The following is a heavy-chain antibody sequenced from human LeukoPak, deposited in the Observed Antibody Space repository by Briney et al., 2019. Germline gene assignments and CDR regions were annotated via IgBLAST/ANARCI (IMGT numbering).Heavy chain of an antibody. CDR3: ARDTGGTYRHPYDFDY. V-gene: IGHV1-18*01. CDR2: ISAYNGNT. Sequence: ASVKVSCKASGYTFSTYGISWVRQAPGQGLEWMGWISAYNGNTNYAPNLQGRVTMTTDTSTSTAYMELRSLKSDDTAVYYCARDTGGTYRHPYDFDYWGQGTLVTVSS. D-gene: IGHD1-26*01. J-gene: IGHJ4*02. CDR1: GYTFSTYG.